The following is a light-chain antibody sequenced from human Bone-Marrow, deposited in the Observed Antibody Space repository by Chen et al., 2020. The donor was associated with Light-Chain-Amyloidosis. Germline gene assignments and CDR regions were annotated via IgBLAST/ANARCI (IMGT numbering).Light chain of an antibody. CDR1: QSISSY. CDR3: QQSYSSPLT. Sequence: DIQMTQSPSSLAASVGDRVTITCRASQSISSYLNWYQLKSGSAPKPLIYATSSLQSGVPPRFSGSGSVTDFTLTISSLQPEDFATYYCQQSYSSPLTFGGGTKVEI. J-gene: IGKJ4*01. CDR2: ATS. V-gene: IGKV1-39*01.